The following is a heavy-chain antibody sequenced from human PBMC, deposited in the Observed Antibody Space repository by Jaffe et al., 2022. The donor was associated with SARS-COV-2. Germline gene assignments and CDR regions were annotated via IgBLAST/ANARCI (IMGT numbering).Heavy chain of an antibody. Sequence: QVQLQQWGAGLLKPSETLSLTCAVYGGSFSGYYWSWIRQPPGKGLEWIGEINHSGSTNYNPSLKSRVTISVDTSKNQFSLKLSSVTAADTAVYYCARGDTTRLYSSSPWYYYYGMDVWGQGTTVTVSS. D-gene: IGHD6-6*01. J-gene: IGHJ6*02. CDR3: ARGDTTRLYSSSPWYYYYGMDV. CDR1: GGSFSGYY. V-gene: IGHV4-34*01. CDR2: INHSGST.